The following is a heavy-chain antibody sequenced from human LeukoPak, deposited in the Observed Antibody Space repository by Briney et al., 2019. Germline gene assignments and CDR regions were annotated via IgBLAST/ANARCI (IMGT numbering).Heavy chain of an antibody. J-gene: IGHJ4*02. Sequence: SETLSLTCTVSGGSISSGGYYWSWIRQHPGKGLEWFGYIYYSGSTYYNPSLKSRVTISVDTSKNQFSLKLSSVTAADTAVYYCARDSGRTTATKFDYWGQGTLVTVSS. V-gene: IGHV4-31*03. CDR1: GGSISSGGYY. CDR3: ARDSGRTTATKFDY. D-gene: IGHD4-17*01. CDR2: IYYSGST.